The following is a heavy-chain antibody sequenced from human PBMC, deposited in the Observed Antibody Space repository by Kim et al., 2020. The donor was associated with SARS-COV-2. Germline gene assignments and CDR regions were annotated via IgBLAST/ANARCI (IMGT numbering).Heavy chain of an antibody. CDR1: GGTFSSYA. D-gene: IGHD1-26*01. J-gene: IGHJ6*02. Sequence: SVKVSCKASGGTFSSYAISWVRQAPGQGLEWMGGIIPIFGTANYAQKFQGRVTITADESTSTAYMELSSLRSEDTAVYYCARDAVERELLLYYYGMDVWGQGTTVTVSS. CDR2: IIPIFGTA. CDR3: ARDAVERELLLYYYGMDV. V-gene: IGHV1-69*13.